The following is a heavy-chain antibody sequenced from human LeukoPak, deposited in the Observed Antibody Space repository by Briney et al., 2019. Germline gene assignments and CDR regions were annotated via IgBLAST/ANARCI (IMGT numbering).Heavy chain of an antibody. CDR1: GYTFTSYG. V-gene: IGHV1-18*01. D-gene: IGHD2-2*02. Sequence: ASVKVSCKASGYTFTSYGISWVRQAPGQGLEWMGWISAYNGNTNYAQKLQGRVTMTTDTSTSTAYMELRSLRSDDTAVYCCAREECRSTSCYKEWFDPWGQGTLVTVSS. CDR2: ISAYNGNT. J-gene: IGHJ5*02. CDR3: AREECRSTSCYKEWFDP.